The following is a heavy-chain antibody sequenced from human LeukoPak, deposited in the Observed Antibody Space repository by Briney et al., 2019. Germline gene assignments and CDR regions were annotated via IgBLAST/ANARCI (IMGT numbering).Heavy chain of an antibody. D-gene: IGHD3-10*01. CDR3: AKGRRLWFGELPDY. CDR2: ISGSGGST. CDR1: GFTFSSYA. V-gene: IGHV3-23*01. Sequence: PGGSLRLSCAASGFTFSSYAMSWVRQAPGKGLEWVSAISGSGGSTCYADSVKGRFTISRDNSKNTLHLQMNSLRAEDTAVYYCAKGRRLWFGELPDYWGQGTLVTVPS. J-gene: IGHJ4*02.